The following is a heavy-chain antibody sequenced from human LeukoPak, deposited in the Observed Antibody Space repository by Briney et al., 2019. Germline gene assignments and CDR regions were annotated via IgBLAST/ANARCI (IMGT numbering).Heavy chain of an antibody. CDR1: GYTFTSYG. J-gene: IGHJ6*02. Sequence: ASVKVSCKASGYTFTSYGISWVRQAPGQGLEWMGWISAYNGNTNYAQKLQGRVTMTTDTSTSTAYMELRSLRSDDTAVYYCARDMKLSGLGGYYYYGMDVWGQGTTVTVSS. CDR2: ISAYNGNT. V-gene: IGHV1-18*01. D-gene: IGHD1-26*01. CDR3: ARDMKLSGLGGYYYYGMDV.